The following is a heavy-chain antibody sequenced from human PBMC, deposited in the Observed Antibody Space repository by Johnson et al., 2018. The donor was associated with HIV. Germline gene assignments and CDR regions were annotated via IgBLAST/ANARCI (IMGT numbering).Heavy chain of an antibody. CDR2: ISPSGGST. CDR3: AKARGGYCSSTSCFAFDI. D-gene: IGHD2-2*01. CDR1: GFSFSSYA. V-gene: IGHV3-23*04. J-gene: IGHJ3*02. Sequence: VQLVESGGGVVQPGRSLRLSCAASGFSFSSYAMHWVRQPPGKGLEWVSGISPSGGSTYYADSVKGRFTISRDNAKNSLYLQMNSLSAEDTALHYCAKARGGYCSSTSCFAFDIWGQGTMVTVSS.